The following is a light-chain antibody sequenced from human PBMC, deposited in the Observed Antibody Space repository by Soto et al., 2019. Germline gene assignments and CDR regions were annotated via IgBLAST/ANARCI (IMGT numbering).Light chain of an antibody. V-gene: IGKV1-5*01. CDR1: QSIGVW. CDR2: AAS. CDR3: QQYNGYSRT. J-gene: IGKJ1*01. Sequence: DIQMTQSPSTLSSFVGDRVTITCRASQSIGVWLAWYQQKPGKAPKRLIYAASSLQSGVSSRFSGSGSGTEFTLTISSMQPDDFATFYCQQYNGYSRTFGQGTKVDNK.